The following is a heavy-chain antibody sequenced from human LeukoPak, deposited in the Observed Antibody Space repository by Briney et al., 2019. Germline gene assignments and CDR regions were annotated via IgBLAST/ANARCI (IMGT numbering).Heavy chain of an antibody. D-gene: IGHD7-27*01. CDR2: ISSSGNTI. CDR3: ARDDEELGIHWFDP. Sequence: GGSLRLSCAASGFTFSSYGMSWVRQAPGKGLEWVSYISSSGNTIHYADSVKGRFTISRDNAENSLYLQMNSLRAEDTAVYYCARDDEELGIHWFDPWGQGTLVTVSS. J-gene: IGHJ5*02. V-gene: IGHV3-48*04. CDR1: GFTFSSYG.